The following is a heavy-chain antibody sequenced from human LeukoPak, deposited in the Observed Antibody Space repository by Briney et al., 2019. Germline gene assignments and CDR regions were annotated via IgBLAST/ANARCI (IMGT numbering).Heavy chain of an antibody. Sequence: ASVKVSCKASGYTFTGYYMHWVRQAPGQGLEWMGWINTNSGGTNYAQKFQGRVTMTRDTSISTAYMELSRLRSDDTAVYYCAGPAGYYDSSGYELDYWGQGTLVTVSS. CDR1: GYTFTGYY. D-gene: IGHD3-22*01. CDR2: INTNSGGT. J-gene: IGHJ4*02. V-gene: IGHV1-2*02. CDR3: AGPAGYYDSSGYELDY.